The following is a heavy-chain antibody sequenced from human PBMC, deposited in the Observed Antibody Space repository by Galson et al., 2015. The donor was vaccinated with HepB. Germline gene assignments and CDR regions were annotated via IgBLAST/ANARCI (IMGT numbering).Heavy chain of an antibody. J-gene: IGHJ6*02. CDR1: GFTFSDHY. V-gene: IGHV3-72*01. CDR2: SRDKAKSYTT. CDR3: ARGPTAARDNYHYGMDV. D-gene: IGHD2-2*01. Sequence: SLRLSCAASGFTFSDHYMDWVRQAPGKGLEWVARSRDKAKSYTTEYAASVKGRFTISRDDSKSSLYLQMHSLKAEDTAVYFCARGPTAARDNYHYGMDVWGQGTTVTVSS.